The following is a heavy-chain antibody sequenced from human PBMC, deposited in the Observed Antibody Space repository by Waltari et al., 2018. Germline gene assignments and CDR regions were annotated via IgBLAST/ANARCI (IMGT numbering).Heavy chain of an antibody. CDR3: ARDLGDGYSDY. D-gene: IGHD5-12*01. CDR2: IYYSGST. CDR1: GGSISRSY. V-gene: IGHV4-59*01. Sequence: QVQLQESGSGLVKPSETLSLTCPVPGGSISRSYWRWIRQPPGKGLEWIGYIYYSGSTNYNPSLKSRVTISVDTSKNQFSLKLSSVTAADTAVYYCARDLGDGYSDYWGQGTLVTVSS. J-gene: IGHJ4*02.